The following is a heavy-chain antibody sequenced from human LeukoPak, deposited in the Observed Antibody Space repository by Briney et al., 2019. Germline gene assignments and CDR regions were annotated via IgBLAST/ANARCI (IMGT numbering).Heavy chain of an antibody. CDR2: IDYSGNT. D-gene: IGHD2-15*01. J-gene: IGHJ5*02. V-gene: IGHV4-39*07. Sequence: PSETLSLTCTVSGVSISSTSYYWGWIRQPPGKGLEWIGSIDYSGNTHYDPSLKSRVTMSVDTSKNQFSLKLSSVTAADTAVYYCARGRRLGYCSGGSCYGWSFWLDPWGQGTLVTVSS. CDR1: GVSISSTSYY. CDR3: ARGRRLGYCSGGSCYGWSFWLDP.